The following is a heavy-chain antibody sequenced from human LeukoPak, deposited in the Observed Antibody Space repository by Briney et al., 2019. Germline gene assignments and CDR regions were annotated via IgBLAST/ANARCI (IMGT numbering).Heavy chain of an antibody. CDR3: ARTNPSFDY. Sequence: PSETLSLTCTVSGGSISSYYWSWIWQPPGKGLERIGYIFYSGSTNYNPSLKSRVTISVDTSKNQVSLKLRSVTAADTAVYYCARTNPSFDYWGQGTLVTVSS. CDR2: IFYSGST. J-gene: IGHJ4*02. CDR1: GGSISSYY. V-gene: IGHV4-59*08.